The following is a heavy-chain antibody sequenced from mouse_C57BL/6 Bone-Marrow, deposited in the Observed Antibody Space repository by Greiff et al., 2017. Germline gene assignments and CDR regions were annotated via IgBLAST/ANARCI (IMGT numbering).Heavy chain of an antibody. CDR1: GYTFTSYW. CDR3: ASGDYGSIVFVY. D-gene: IGHD1-1*01. J-gene: IGHJ2*01. Sequence: QVQLQQPGAELVKPGASVKMSCKASGYTFTSYWITWVKQRPGHGLEWIGDIYPGRGSTNYNEKFKSKATLTVDTSSSTAYMQLSSLTSSDSAVYYCASGDYGSIVFVYWGQGTTLTVSS. CDR2: IYPGRGST. V-gene: IGHV1-55*01.